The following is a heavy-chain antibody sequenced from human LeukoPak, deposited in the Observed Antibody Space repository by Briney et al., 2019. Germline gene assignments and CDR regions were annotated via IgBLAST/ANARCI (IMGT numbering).Heavy chain of an antibody. CDR1: GGSITSSSFF. J-gene: IGHJ4*02. Sequence: PSETLSLTCTVSGGSITSSSFFWGWIRQSPGKGLEWIGSISYSGSTYYNPSLKSRVTISVDTSKNQFSLKLSSVTTADTAVYYCARPEISSSGWIFADYWGQGTLVTVSS. CDR3: ARPEISSSGWIFADY. CDR2: ISYSGST. V-gene: IGHV4-39*01. D-gene: IGHD6-19*01.